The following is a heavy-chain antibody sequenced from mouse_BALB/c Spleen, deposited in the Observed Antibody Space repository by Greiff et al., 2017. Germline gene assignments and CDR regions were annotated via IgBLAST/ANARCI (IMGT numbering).Heavy chain of an antibody. J-gene: IGHJ1*01. CDR2: INPYNDGT. V-gene: IGHV1-14*01. D-gene: IGHD1-1*01. Sequence: EVQLQQSGPELVKPGASVKMSCKASGYTFTSYVMHWVKQKPGQGLEWIGYINPYNDGTKYNEKFKGKATLTSDKSSSTAYMELSSLTSEDSAVYYCEGVPYYYGSSPHWYFDVWGAGTTVTVSS. CDR1: GYTFTSYV. CDR3: EGVPYYYGSSPHWYFDV.